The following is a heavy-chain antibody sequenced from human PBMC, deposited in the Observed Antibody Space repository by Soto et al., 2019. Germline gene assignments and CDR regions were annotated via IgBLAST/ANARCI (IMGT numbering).Heavy chain of an antibody. CDR1: GYTFTSYG. V-gene: IGHV1-18*04. D-gene: IGHD2-8*01. Sequence: QGQLVQSGGEVTKPGASVKVSCNSSGYTFTSYGISWVRQAPGQGLEWMGWISPYSGHTKESQKVQGRVTLTTETSTGTAYMDLTNLASDDTAVYYCARDRCTTAKCYTHHLDVWGQGTTVRVSS. J-gene: IGHJ6*02. CDR3: ARDRCTTAKCYTHHLDV. CDR2: ISPYSGHT.